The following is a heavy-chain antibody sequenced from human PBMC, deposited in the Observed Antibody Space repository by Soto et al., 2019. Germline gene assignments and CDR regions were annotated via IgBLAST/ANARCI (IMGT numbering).Heavy chain of an antibody. Sequence: EVQLVESGGGLIQPGGSLRLSCAASGFAVSSNYMNWVRQAPGKGLEWISVYYNDGRTYYADSVKGRFTISRFNPKNTLYLQMDSLRGDDTAVYYWARGYGLLDYWGQGTLVTVSS. V-gene: IGHV3-53*01. CDR3: ARGYGLLDY. D-gene: IGHD2-21*02. CDR1: GFAVSSNY. CDR2: YYNDGRT. J-gene: IGHJ4*02.